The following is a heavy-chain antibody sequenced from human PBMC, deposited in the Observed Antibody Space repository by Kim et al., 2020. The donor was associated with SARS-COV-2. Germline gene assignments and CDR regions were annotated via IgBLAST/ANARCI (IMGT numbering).Heavy chain of an antibody. CDR3: VRGFGASSDY. Sequence: GGSLRLSCVGSGFTFSTYWMEWVRQVPGKGLVWISHISGDGISTNYLDSVRGRFAISRDNSRNTLYLQMNSLRAEETAIYYCVRGFGASSDYWGRGTLVTVSS. J-gene: IGHJ4*02. V-gene: IGHV3-74*01. CDR1: GFTFSTYW. CDR2: ISGDGIST. D-gene: IGHD3-10*01.